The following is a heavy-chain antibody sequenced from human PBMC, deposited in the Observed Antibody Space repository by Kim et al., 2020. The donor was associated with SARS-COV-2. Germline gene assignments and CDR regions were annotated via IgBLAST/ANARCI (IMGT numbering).Heavy chain of an antibody. Sequence: GGSLRLSCAASGFTFSSYAMHWVRQAPGKGLEWLAVISYDGSNKYYADSVKGRFTISRDNSKNTLYLQMNSLRAEDTAVYYCARARGGGWFDAFDIWGQG. J-gene: IGHJ3*02. CDR3: ARARGGGWFDAFDI. CDR2: ISYDGSNK. CDR1: GFTFSSYA. D-gene: IGHD6-19*01. V-gene: IGHV3-30-3*01.